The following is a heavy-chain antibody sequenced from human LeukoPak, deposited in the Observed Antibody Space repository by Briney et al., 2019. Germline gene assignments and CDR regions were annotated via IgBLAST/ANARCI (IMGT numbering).Heavy chain of an antibody. J-gene: IGHJ4*02. Sequence: SETLSLTRTVSGGSISSYYWSWIRQPPGKGLEWIGYIYYSGSTNHNPSLKSRVTISVDTSKNQLSLKLRFVTAADTAVYYCARERETYYYDSSGYSVSYFDYWGQGTLVTVSS. V-gene: IGHV4-59*01. CDR1: GGSISSYY. CDR3: ARERETYYYDSSGYSVSYFDY. D-gene: IGHD3-22*01. CDR2: IYYSGST.